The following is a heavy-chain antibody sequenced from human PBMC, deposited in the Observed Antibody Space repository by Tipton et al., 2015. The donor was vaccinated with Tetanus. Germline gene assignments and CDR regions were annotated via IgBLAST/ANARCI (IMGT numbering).Heavy chain of an antibody. CDR1: GASISSIYS. CDR3: ARDLGTSGFH. J-gene: IGHJ4*02. CDR2: ISNGNA. V-gene: IGHV4-61*09. Sequence: TLSLTCAVSGASISSIYSWSWIRQPAGKGLEWIGHISNGNADYAPSLKSRVSLSLDTSKNQFSLQLSSVTAADTAVYYCARDLGTSGFHWGQGTLVTVSS. D-gene: IGHD1-7*01.